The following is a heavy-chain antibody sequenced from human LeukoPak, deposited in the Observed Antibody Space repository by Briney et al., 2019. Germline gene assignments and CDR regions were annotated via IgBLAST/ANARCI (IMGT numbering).Heavy chain of an antibody. J-gene: IGHJ4*02. CDR3: AGDSPGYCSGGSCYWRTSPLDY. Sequence: SETLSLTCTVSGGSISSYYWSWIRQPAGKGLEWIGRIYTSGSTNYNPSLKSRVTMSVDTSKNQFSLKLSSVAAADAAVYYCAGDSPGYCSGGSCYWRTSPLDYWGQGTLVTVSS. CDR2: IYTSGST. D-gene: IGHD2-15*01. CDR1: GGSISSYY. V-gene: IGHV4-4*07.